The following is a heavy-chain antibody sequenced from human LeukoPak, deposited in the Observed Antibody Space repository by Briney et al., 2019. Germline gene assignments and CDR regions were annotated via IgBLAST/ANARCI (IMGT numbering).Heavy chain of an antibody. CDR3: ANLYETFDY. Sequence: PGGSLRLSCEASGFTFSSYGMHWVRQAPGKGLEWVAVISYDGSNKYYADSVKGRFTISRDNSKNTLYLQMNSLRAEDTAVYYCANLYETFDYWGQGTLVTVSS. CDR1: GFTFSSYG. CDR2: ISYDGSNK. J-gene: IGHJ4*02. V-gene: IGHV3-30*18. D-gene: IGHD5/OR15-5a*01.